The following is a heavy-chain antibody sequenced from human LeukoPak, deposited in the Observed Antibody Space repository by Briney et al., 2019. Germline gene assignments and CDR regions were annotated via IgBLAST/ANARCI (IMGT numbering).Heavy chain of an antibody. CDR1: GFTFSSYG. J-gene: IGHJ4*02. D-gene: IGHD2/OR15-2a*01. V-gene: IGHV3-30*03. CDR3: ARGENSKTYPVSGY. Sequence: GGSLRLSCVASGFTFSSYGMHWVRQAPGKGRGWVAVISNDGSSKYYTDSVKGRVTIARDNSKNTLYLQMNSLKTEDTAVYYCARGENSKTYPVSGYWGRGTLVTVSS. CDR2: ISNDGSSK.